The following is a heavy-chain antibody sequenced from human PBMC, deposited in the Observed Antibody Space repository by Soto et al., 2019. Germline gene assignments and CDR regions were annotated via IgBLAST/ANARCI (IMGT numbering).Heavy chain of an antibody. J-gene: IGHJ4*02. CDR1: GFTFSSYG. V-gene: IGHV3-30*18. Sequence: GGSLRLSCAASGFTFSSYGMHWVRQAPGKGLEWVAVISYDGSNKYYADSVKGRFTISRDNSKNTLYLQMNSLRAEDTAVYYCAKERWFHSSPSTPGAYWGQGTLVTVSS. CDR2: ISYDGSNK. CDR3: AKERWFHSSPSTPGAY. D-gene: IGHD6-13*01.